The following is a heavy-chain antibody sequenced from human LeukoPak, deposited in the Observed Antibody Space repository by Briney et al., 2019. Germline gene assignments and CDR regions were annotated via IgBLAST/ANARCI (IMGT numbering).Heavy chain of an antibody. V-gene: IGHV4-59*01. Sequence: SETLSLTCTVSGGSISSYYWSWIRQPPGKGLEWIGYIYYSGSTNYNPSLKSRVTISVDTSKNQFSLKLSSVTAADAAVYYCARVGYCSSTSRAKNAFDIWGQGTMVTVSS. CDR2: IYYSGST. CDR1: GGSISSYY. J-gene: IGHJ3*02. D-gene: IGHD2-2*01. CDR3: ARVGYCSSTSRAKNAFDI.